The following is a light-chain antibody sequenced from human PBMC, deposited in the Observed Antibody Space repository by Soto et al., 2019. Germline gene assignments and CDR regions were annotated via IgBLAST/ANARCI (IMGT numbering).Light chain of an antibody. CDR2: RAS. Sequence: EIVLTQAPATLSLSPGERATLSCRASQSVGNSLAWYRQKPGQAPRLLIFRASNRAAGIPERFSGSRSGTDFTLTIGRLEPEDFEVYYCQLYGSSSITFGQGTRLEIK. J-gene: IGKJ5*01. V-gene: IGKV3-20*01. CDR3: QLYGSSSIT. CDR1: QSVGNS.